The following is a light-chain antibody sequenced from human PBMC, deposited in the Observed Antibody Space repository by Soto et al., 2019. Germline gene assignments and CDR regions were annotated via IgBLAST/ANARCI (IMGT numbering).Light chain of an antibody. CDR1: SSDVGGYNY. J-gene: IGLJ1*01. Sequence: SVLTQPRSVSGSPGQSVTIPCTGTSSDVGGYNYVSWYQRHAGKGPKLIIYDVSERPSGVPDRFSASKSGNTASLTISGLQAEDEAAYYCSSYAGNYVYVFGSGTKVTVL. V-gene: IGLV2-11*01. CDR2: DVS. CDR3: SSYAGNYVYV.